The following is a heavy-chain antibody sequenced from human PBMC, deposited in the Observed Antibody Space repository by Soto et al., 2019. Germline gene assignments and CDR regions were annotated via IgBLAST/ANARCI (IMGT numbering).Heavy chain of an antibody. CDR1: GYTFTSYY. D-gene: IGHD2-15*01. CDR3: ARGLGYCSGGSRINWFDP. J-gene: IGHJ5*02. Sequence: GASVKVSCKASGYTFTSYYMHWVRQAPGQGLEWMGGIIPIFGTANYAQKFQGRVTITADESTSTAYMELSSLRSEDTAVYYCARGLGYCSGGSRINWFDPWGQGTLVTVSS. V-gene: IGHV1-69*13. CDR2: IIPIFGTA.